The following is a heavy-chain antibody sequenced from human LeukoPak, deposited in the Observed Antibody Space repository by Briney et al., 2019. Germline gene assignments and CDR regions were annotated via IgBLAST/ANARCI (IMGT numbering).Heavy chain of an antibody. CDR2: VWFDGSKK. V-gene: IGHV3-33*01. J-gene: IGHJ5*02. Sequence: TGGSLRLSCAASGFTFSSYGMHWVRQAPGKGLEWVAVVWFDGSKKYSADSVKGRITISRDNAKNSLYLQMNSLRAEDTAVYYCARARWFDPWGQGTLVTVSS. CDR1: GFTFSSYG. CDR3: ARARWFDP.